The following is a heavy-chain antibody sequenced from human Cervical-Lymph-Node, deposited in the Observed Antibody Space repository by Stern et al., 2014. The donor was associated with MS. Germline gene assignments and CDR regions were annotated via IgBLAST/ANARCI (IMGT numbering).Heavy chain of an antibody. CDR1: GFTFSASV. CDR3: APSSAI. CDR2: ISNKGKNYAT. V-gene: IGHV3-73*01. J-gene: IGHJ3*02. Sequence: EVQLVESGGGLVQPGGSLKVSCAASGFTFSASVIHWVRQAPGQGLEWVGRISNKGKNYATAYAVSVKGRFTISRDDSKNTAYLHMSSLKVEDTAVYYCAPSSAIWGRGTMVTVSS.